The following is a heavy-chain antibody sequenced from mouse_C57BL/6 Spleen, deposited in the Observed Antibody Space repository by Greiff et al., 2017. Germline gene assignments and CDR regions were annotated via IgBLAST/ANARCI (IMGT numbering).Heavy chain of an antibody. Sequence: QVQLQQSGVELVRPGASVTLSCKASGYTFTDYEMHWVKQTPVHGLEWIGAIDPETGGTAYNQKFKGKAILTADKSSSTAYMELRSLTSEDSAVYYCTRSNWEYFDDWGQGTTLTVSS. J-gene: IGHJ2*01. D-gene: IGHD4-1*01. V-gene: IGHV1-15*01. CDR1: GYTFTDYE. CDR3: TRSNWEYFDD. CDR2: IDPETGGT.